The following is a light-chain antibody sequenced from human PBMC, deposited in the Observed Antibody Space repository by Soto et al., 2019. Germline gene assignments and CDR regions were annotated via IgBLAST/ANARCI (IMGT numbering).Light chain of an antibody. V-gene: IGKV1-5*01. CDR1: QSISGW. CDR3: QQYSYFPT. CDR2: DVS. J-gene: IGKJ4*01. Sequence: DIQMTQSPSTVSASVGDRVTITCRASQSISGWLAWYQQKPGKAPKLLISDVSILESGVPSRFSGSVSGTEFTLTISSLQPDDFATFYCQQYSYFPTFGGGTRVEIK.